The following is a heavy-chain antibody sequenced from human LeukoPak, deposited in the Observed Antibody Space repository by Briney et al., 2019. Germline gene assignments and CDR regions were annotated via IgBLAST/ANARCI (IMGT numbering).Heavy chain of an antibody. CDR3: ARLNQGDYYGSGSYYRGGPFDY. D-gene: IGHD3-10*01. CDR2: IYYSGST. J-gene: IGHJ4*02. Sequence: SETLSLTCTVSSGSISSSSYYWGWIRQPPGKGLEWIGSIYYSGSTYYNPSLKSRVTISVDTSKNQFSLKLSSVTAADTAVYYCARLNQGDYYGSGSYYRGGPFDYWGQGTLVTVSS. V-gene: IGHV4-39*01. CDR1: SGSISSSSYY.